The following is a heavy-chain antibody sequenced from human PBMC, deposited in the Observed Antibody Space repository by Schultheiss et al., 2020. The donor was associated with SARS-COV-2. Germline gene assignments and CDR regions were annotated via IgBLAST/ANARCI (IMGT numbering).Heavy chain of an antibody. Sequence: SVKVSCKASGGTFSGYAISWVRQAPGQGLEWMGGIIPIFGTANYAQKFQGRVTITADESTSTAYMELSSLRSEDTAVYYCARDHKPAAMNYGMDVWGQGTTVTVSS. CDR2: IIPIFGTA. CDR3: ARDHKPAAMNYGMDV. J-gene: IGHJ6*02. V-gene: IGHV1-69*13. CDR1: GGTFSGYA. D-gene: IGHD2-2*01.